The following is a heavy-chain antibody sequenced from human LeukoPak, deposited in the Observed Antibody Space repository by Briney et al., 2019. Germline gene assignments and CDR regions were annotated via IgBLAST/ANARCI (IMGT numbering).Heavy chain of an antibody. CDR3: ARADYGDYAHGWFDP. J-gene: IGHJ5*02. V-gene: IGHV1-69*05. D-gene: IGHD4-17*01. CDR1: GGTVSSYA. Sequence: ASVKVSCKASGGTVSSYAISWVRQAPGQGLEWMGGIIPIFGTANYAQKFQGRVTITTDESTSTAYMELSSLRSEDTAVYYCARADYGDYAHGWFDPWGQGTLVTVSS. CDR2: IIPIFGTA.